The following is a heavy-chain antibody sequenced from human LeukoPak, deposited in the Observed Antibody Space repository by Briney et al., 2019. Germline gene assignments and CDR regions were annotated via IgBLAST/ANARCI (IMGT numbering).Heavy chain of an antibody. CDR1: GGPISSSSYY. CDR2: IYYSGST. CDR3: ARALNGVGVLYYYYYMDV. J-gene: IGHJ6*03. Sequence: PSETLSLTCTVSGGPISSSSYYWGWIRQPPGKGLEWIGSIYYSGSTYYNPSLKSRVTISVDTSKNQFSLKLSSVTAADTAVYYGARALNGVGVLYYYYYMDVWGKGTTVTVSS. V-gene: IGHV4-39*07. D-gene: IGHD2-8*01.